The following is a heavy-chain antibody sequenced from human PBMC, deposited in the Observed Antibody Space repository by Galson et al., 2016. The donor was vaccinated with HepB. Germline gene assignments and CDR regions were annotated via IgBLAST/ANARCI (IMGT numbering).Heavy chain of an antibody. V-gene: IGHV3-66*01. D-gene: IGHD6-25*01. J-gene: IGHJ5*02. CDR2: IYSGGST. CDR3: ARVLIPTAAGASGLDL. Sequence: SLRLSCAASGFIVNNNYMSWVRQAPGKGLEWVAVIYSGGSTYYTDSVKGRFTISRDDAENSVHLQMNRLKGEDTAVYYCARVLIPTAAGASGLDLWGPGTLVVVSS. CDR1: GFIVNNNY.